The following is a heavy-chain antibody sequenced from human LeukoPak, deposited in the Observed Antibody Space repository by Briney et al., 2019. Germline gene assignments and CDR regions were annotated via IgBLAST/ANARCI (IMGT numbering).Heavy chain of an antibody. Sequence: ASVKVSCKASGGTFSSYAISWVRQAPGQGLEWMGWMNPNSGNTGYAQKFQGRVTMTRNTSISTAYMELSSLRSEDTAVYYCASGCSGGSCYRIRAFDIWGQGTMVTVSS. V-gene: IGHV1-8*02. CDR2: MNPNSGNT. CDR1: GGTFSSYA. CDR3: ASGCSGGSCYRIRAFDI. J-gene: IGHJ3*02. D-gene: IGHD2-15*01.